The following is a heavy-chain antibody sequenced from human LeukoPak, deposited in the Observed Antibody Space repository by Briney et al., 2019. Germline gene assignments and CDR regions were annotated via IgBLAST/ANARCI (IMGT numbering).Heavy chain of an antibody. D-gene: IGHD2-2*01. V-gene: IGHV4-39*01. J-gene: IGHJ4*02. CDR2: ISYSGST. Sequence: KTLETLSLTCIVSGGSISRSSYYWGWIRQPPGKGLEWIGGISYSGSTDYNPSLRSRVIISAATSKNQFSLNLRSVNAADTAVYYCARRGAHCSSTSCYPYFDYWGQGTLVTVSS. CDR3: ARRGAHCSSTSCYPYFDY. CDR1: GGSISRSSYY.